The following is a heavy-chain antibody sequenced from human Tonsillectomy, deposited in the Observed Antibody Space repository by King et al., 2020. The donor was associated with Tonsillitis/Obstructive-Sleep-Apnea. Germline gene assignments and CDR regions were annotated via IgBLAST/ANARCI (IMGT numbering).Heavy chain of an antibody. J-gene: IGHJ6*03. CDR1: GFTFRRYE. CDR3: ARESGYSSYYFYMDV. CDR2: ISGSGSTI. Sequence: QLVQSGGGLVQPGGSLRLSCVASGFTFRRYEVNWVRQAPGKGLEWVSHISGSGSTISYADSVKGRFTISRDNGQSSLYLQMNSLRAEDTAVYYCARESGYSSYYFYMDVWGKGTTVTVSS. V-gene: IGHV3-48*03. D-gene: IGHD6-13*01.